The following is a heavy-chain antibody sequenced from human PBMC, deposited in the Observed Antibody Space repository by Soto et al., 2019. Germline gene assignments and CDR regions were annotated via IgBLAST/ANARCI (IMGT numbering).Heavy chain of an antibody. CDR2: IYYSGST. J-gene: IGHJ4*02. D-gene: IGHD3-22*01. V-gene: IGHV4-31*03. CDR1: GASISSGGYY. Sequence: SETLSLTCTVSGASISSGGYYWSWIRQHPGKGLEWIGYIYYSGSTYYNPSLKSRVTISIDTSKNQFSLKLSSVTAADTAVYYCARDRRESSGFYINYWGQGTLVTVS. CDR3: ARDRRESSGFYINY.